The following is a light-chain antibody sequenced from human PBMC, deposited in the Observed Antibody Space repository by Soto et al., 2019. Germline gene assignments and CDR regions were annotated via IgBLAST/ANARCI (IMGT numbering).Light chain of an antibody. V-gene: IGKV3-15*01. Sequence: EVVMTQSPATLSASPGERVILSCRASQNIGSNLAWYQQRPGQAPRLLMYGASTRATETPARFSGSGSATDFTLTISSLQSEDFAVYYCQQYNNWPPYTFGQGTRLEN. J-gene: IGKJ5*01. CDR3: QQYNNWPPYT. CDR2: GAS. CDR1: QNIGSN.